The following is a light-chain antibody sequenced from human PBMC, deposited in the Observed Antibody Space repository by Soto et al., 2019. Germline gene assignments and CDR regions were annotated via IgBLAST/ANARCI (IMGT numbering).Light chain of an antibody. V-gene: IGLV2-14*01. CDR1: SSDVGGYNY. J-gene: IGLJ1*01. Sequence: QSALTQPASVSGSPGQSITISCTGTSSDVGGYNYVSWYQQHPGKAPKLMIYDVSNRPSGVSNRFSDSKSGNTASLTISGLQAEDEADYYCSSYTSSSTIGMGFGTGTKVTVL. CDR3: SSYTSSSTIGMG. CDR2: DVS.